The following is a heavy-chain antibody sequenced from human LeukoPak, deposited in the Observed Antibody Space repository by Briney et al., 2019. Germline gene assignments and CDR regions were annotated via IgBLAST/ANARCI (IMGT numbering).Heavy chain of an antibody. J-gene: IGHJ4*02. CDR3: AKDGRYNWNDVGFDY. V-gene: IGHV3-53*01. CDR1: GFTVSSNY. Sequence: GGSLRLSCAASGFTVSSNYMSWVRQAPGKGLEWVSVIYSGGSTYYADSVKGRFTISRDNSKNTLYLQMNSLRAEDTAVYYCAKDGRYNWNDVGFDYWGQGTLVTVSS. CDR2: IYSGGST. D-gene: IGHD1-1*01.